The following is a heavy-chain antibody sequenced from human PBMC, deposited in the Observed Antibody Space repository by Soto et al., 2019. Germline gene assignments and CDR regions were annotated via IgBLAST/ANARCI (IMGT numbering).Heavy chain of an antibody. V-gene: IGHV1-18*01. J-gene: IGHJ4*02. CDR2: ISAYNGNT. Sequence: ASVKVSCKASGYTFTSYGISWVRQAPGQGLEWMGWISAYNGNTNYAQKLQGRGTMTTDTSTSTAYMELRSLRSDDTAVYYCARDDSDSGYDHIIDYWGQGTLVTVSS. D-gene: IGHD5-12*01. CDR3: ARDDSDSGYDHIIDY. CDR1: GYTFTSYG.